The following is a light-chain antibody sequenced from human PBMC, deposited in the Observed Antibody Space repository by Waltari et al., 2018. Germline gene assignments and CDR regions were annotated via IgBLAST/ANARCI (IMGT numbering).Light chain of an antibody. V-gene: IGKV1-5*03. CDR2: KAS. Sequence: IQMTQSPSTLSASVGDRVTITCRASQSISSWLAWYQQKPGKAPKLLIQKASNLESGVPSRFSGSGSGTEFTLTISSLQPDDFATYYCQQYDTYWTFGQGTKVEIK. CDR3: QQYDTYWT. J-gene: IGKJ1*01. CDR1: QSISSW.